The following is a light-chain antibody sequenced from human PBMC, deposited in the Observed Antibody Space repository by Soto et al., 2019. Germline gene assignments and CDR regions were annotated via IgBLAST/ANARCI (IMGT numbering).Light chain of an antibody. CDR1: QSISSW. Sequence: DIQMTQSPSTLSASVGDRVTITCRASQSISSWLAWYQQRPGKAPKLLIYKASSLESGVPSRFSGSGSGTEFTLTISSLQPDDSATYYGQQYDNGWTFGQGTKVEI. J-gene: IGKJ1*01. V-gene: IGKV1-5*03. CDR2: KAS. CDR3: QQYDNGWT.